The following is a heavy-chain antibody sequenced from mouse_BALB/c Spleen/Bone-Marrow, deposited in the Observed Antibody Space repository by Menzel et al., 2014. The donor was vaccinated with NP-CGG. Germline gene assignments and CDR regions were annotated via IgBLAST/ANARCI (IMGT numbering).Heavy chain of an antibody. CDR3: TRLRVYYFDY. J-gene: IGHJ2*01. CDR2: IYPSDSYT. CDR1: GYTFTSYW. V-gene: IGHV1-69*02. Sequence: VQLQQSGAELVRPGASVKLSCKASGYTFTSYWINWVKQRPGQGLEWIGNIYPSDSYTNYNQKFKDKATLTVDKSSSTDYMQLSSPTSEDSAVYDCTRLRVYYFDYWGQGTTLTISS.